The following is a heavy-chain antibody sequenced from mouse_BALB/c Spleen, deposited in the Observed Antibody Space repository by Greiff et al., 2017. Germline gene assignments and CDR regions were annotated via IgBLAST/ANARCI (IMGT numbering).Heavy chain of an antibody. Sequence: EVQLVESGGDLVKPGGSLKLSCAASGFTFSSYGMSWVRQTPDKRLEWVATISSGGSYTYYPDSVKGRFTISRDNAKNTLYLQMSSLKSEDTAMYYCARQRRSGAMDYWGQGTSVTVSS. J-gene: IGHJ4*01. CDR3: ARQRRSGAMDY. CDR1: GFTFSSYG. D-gene: IGHD3-1*01. V-gene: IGHV5-6*01. CDR2: ISSGGSYT.